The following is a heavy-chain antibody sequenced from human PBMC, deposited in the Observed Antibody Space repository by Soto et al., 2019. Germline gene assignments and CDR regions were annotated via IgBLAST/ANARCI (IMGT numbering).Heavy chain of an antibody. Sequence: ASVKVSCKASGGTFSSYAISWVRQAPGQGLEWMGGIIPIFGTANYAQKFQGRVTITADESTSTAYMELSSLRSEDTAVYYCARADYYDSSVVWFDPWGQGTLVTVSS. CDR1: GGTFSSYA. V-gene: IGHV1-69*13. D-gene: IGHD3-22*01. CDR2: IIPIFGTA. CDR3: ARADYYDSSVVWFDP. J-gene: IGHJ5*02.